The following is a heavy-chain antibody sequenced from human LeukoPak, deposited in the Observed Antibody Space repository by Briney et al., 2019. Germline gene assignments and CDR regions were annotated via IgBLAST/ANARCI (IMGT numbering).Heavy chain of an antibody. J-gene: IGHJ6*03. Sequence: QPGGSLRLSCAASGFTFSSYAMSWVRQAPGKGLEWVSAISGSGGSTYYADSVKGRFTISRDNSKNTLYLQMNNLRAEDTAVYYCAREGSYDSWSDYYYMDVWGKGTTVTVSS. D-gene: IGHD3-3*01. CDR3: AREGSYDSWSDYYYMDV. CDR1: GFTFSSYA. CDR2: ISGSGGST. V-gene: IGHV3-23*01.